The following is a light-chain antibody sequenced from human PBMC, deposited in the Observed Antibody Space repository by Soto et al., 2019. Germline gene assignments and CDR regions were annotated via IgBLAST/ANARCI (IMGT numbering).Light chain of an antibody. CDR2: GAS. V-gene: IGKV3-20*01. CDR3: QQYGSSPTWT. CDR1: QCVSSSY. J-gene: IGKJ1*01. Sequence: EIVLTQSPGTLSLSPGERATLSCRASQCVSSSYLAWYQQKPGQAPRLLIYGASSRATGIPDRFSGSGSGTDFTLTISRLEPEDFAVYYCQQYGSSPTWTSGQGTKVDIK.